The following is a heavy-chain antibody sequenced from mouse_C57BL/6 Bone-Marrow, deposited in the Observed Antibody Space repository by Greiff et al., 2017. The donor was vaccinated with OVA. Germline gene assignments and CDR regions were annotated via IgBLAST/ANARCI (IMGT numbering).Heavy chain of an antibody. D-gene: IGHD2-5*01. V-gene: IGHV1-55*01. CDR2: IYPGSGST. CDR1: GYTFTSYW. Sequence: QVQLKQPGAELVKPGASVKMSCKASGYTFTSYWITWVKQRPGQGLEWIGDIYPGSGSTNYNEKFKSKATLTVDTSSSTAYMQLSSLTSEDSAVYYCARSRYSNYTGAMDYWGQGTSVTVSS. J-gene: IGHJ4*01. CDR3: ARSRYSNYTGAMDY.